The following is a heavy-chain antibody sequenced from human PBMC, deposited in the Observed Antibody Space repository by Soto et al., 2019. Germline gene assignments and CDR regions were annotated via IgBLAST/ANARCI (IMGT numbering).Heavy chain of an antibody. D-gene: IGHD4-4*01. CDR3: ARDEARLQAGENYYYILDV. J-gene: IGHJ6*02. CDR1: GGTFSTSA. CDR2: IMPVFPTP. V-gene: IGHV1-69*05. Sequence: QVQLVQSGAEVKKPGSSVKVSCKTSGGTFSTSAISWVRQAPGQGLEWVGGIMPVFPTPDYAQNFQGRVTIAPEDSKNRADLELTSLRADETAAYYCARDEARLQAGENYYYILDVGGQGT.